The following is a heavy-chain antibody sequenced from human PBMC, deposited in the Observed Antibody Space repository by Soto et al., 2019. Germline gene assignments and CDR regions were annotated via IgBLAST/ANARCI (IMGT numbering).Heavy chain of an antibody. Sequence: GGSLRLSCAASGFTFSDYYMSWIRQAPGKGLEWVSYISSVDSIISYADSVKGRFTISRDNAKNSLYLQVNSLRAEDTAVYYCARDLGYYASSGYFDYWGQGTLVTVSS. D-gene: IGHD3-22*01. V-gene: IGHV3-11*01. J-gene: IGHJ4*02. CDR2: ISSVDSII. CDR1: GFTFSDYY. CDR3: ARDLGYYASSGYFDY.